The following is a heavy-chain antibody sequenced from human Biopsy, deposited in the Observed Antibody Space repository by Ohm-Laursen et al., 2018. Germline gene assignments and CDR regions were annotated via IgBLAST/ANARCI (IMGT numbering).Heavy chain of an antibody. CDR2: ISPNSGGT. V-gene: IGHV1-2*02. CDR3: ARDIMNRIAGLVARSDVFDV. Sequence: ASVKVSCKGSGYAVNDYFLHWLRQAPGQGPEWMGWISPNSGGTNYAQRFQGRVTMTTDTSTSTVYLELRRLISDDTAVYYCARDIMNRIAGLVARSDVFDVWGQGTLVTVSS. D-gene: IGHD3-16*01. CDR1: GYAVNDYF. J-gene: IGHJ3*01.